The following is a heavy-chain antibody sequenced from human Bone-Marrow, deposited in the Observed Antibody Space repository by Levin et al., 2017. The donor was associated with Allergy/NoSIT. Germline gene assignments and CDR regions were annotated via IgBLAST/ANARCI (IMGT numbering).Heavy chain of an antibody. Sequence: GGSLRLSCVASGFTFSDYYMNWIRQAPGKGLEWVSYISSSGFRKYYADFVKGRFTISRDNAKSSLYLQMNSLRAEDTAVYYCARRITIFGVVAYFDLWGRGTLVTVSS. CDR1: GFTFSDYY. CDR2: ISSSGFRK. V-gene: IGHV3-11*01. CDR3: ARRITIFGVVAYFDL. J-gene: IGHJ2*01. D-gene: IGHD3-3*01.